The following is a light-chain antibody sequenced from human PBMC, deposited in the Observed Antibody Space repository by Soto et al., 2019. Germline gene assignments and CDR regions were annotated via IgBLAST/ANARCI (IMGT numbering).Light chain of an antibody. Sequence: QLVLTQSSSASASLGSSVKLTCTLSSGHSSYIIAWHQQQPGKAPRYLMKLEGSGSYNKGSGVPDRFSGSSSGADRYLTISNLQFEDEADYYCETWESNTQVFGGGTKVTGL. V-gene: IGLV4-60*02. CDR1: SGHSSYI. J-gene: IGLJ2*01. CDR2: LEGSGSY. CDR3: ETWESNTQV.